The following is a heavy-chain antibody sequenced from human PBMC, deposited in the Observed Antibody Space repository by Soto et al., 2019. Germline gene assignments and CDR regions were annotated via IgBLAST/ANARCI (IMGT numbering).Heavy chain of an antibody. Sequence: SETLSLTCTVSGGSISSSSYYWGWIRQPPGKGLEWIGSIYYSGSTYYNPSLKSRVTISVDTSKNQFSLKLSSVTAADTAVYYCARLSYYDFSVDYWGQGTLVTVSS. CDR3: ARLSYYDFSVDY. V-gene: IGHV4-39*01. D-gene: IGHD3-3*01. CDR2: IYYSGST. J-gene: IGHJ4*02. CDR1: GGSISSSSYY.